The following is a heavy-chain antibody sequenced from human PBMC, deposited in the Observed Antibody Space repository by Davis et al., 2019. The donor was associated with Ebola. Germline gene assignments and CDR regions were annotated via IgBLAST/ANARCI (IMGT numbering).Heavy chain of an antibody. D-gene: IGHD3-10*02. CDR3: VRDYLFAFDS. CDR1: GFTFTSYS. Sequence: PGGSLRLSCVTSGFTFTSYSFNWIRQTPGKGLEGIEQINTRGDARVYADSVRGRFTISRDDAANSLSLQMDSLKHEDTAVYYCVRDYLFAFDSWGPGTPVPVSS. J-gene: IGHJ4*02. V-gene: IGHV3-48*02. CDR2: INTRGDAR.